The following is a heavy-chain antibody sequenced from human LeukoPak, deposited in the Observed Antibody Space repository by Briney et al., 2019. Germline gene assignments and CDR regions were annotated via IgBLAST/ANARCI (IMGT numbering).Heavy chain of an antibody. J-gene: IGHJ5*02. D-gene: IGHD2-2*01. CDR2: INHSEYI. Sequence: SETLSLTCAVYGGSFRGYYWSWIRQPPAKGLEWIGEINHSEYISYNPSLKSSVTISVDTSKNQISLKLSSMSGHDTAVLYYARGNGYCSRPSCPHWFDPWGQGTLVTVSS. V-gene: IGHV4-34*01. CDR3: ARGNGYCSRPSCPHWFDP. CDR1: GGSFRGYY.